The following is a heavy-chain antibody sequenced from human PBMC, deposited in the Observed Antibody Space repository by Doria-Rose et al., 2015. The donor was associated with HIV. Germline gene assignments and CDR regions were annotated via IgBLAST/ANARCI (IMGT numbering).Heavy chain of an antibody. D-gene: IGHD1-1*01. J-gene: IGHJ6*02. CDR2: INHSGST. CDR3: ARGLLRGGWNDVDYYYGMDV. CDR1: GGPFSGYY. Sequence: VQLVESGAGLVKPSGTLSLACAVFGGPFSGYYWSWIRQPPGKGLEWIGEINHSGSTNYNTSLKSRVTISLDTSKNLFSLKLSSVTAADTAVYYCARGLLRGGWNDVDYYYGMDVWGQGTTVTVSS. V-gene: IGHV4-34*01.